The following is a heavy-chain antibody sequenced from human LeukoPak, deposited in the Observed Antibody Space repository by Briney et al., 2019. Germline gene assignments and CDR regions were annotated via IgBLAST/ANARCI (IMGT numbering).Heavy chain of an antibody. Sequence: ASVKVSCKASGYTFTNYDISWVRQAPGQGLEWMGWISAYNGNTNYAQKLQGRVTMTTGTSTSTAYMELRSLRSDDTAVYYCARVESGGSWSYYYMDVWGKGTTVTVSS. J-gene: IGHJ6*03. CDR1: GYTFTNYD. V-gene: IGHV1-18*01. CDR2: ISAYNGNT. CDR3: ARVESGGSWSYYYMDV. D-gene: IGHD2-15*01.